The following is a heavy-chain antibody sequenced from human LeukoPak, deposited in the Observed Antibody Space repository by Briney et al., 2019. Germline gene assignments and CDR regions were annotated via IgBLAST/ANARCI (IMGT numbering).Heavy chain of an antibody. J-gene: IGHJ6*02. CDR1: GFTFSNYG. V-gene: IGHV3-30*03. CDR3: ARSTGYSRDYDHYYYYGLDV. CDR2: VSYDGGNK. D-gene: IGHD3-22*01. Sequence: TGGSLRLSCAASGFTFSNYGMHWVRQAPGKGLEWVAVVSYDGGNKYYADSVKGRFSISRDNSKSTLFLQLNTLRPEDTAIYYCARSTGYSRDYDHYYYYGLDVWGQGTTVTVSS.